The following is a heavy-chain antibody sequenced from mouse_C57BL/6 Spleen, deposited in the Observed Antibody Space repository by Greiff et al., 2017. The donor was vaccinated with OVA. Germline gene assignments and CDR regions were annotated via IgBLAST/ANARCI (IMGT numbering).Heavy chain of an antibody. CDR2: INPNNGGT. Sequence: EVQLQQSGPELVKPGASVKISCKASGYTFTDYYMNWVKQSHGKSLEWIGDINPNNGGTSYNQKFKGKATLTVDKSSSTAYMELRSLTSEDSAVYYCARERDSNYERYAMDYWGQGTSVTVSS. J-gene: IGHJ4*01. V-gene: IGHV1-26*01. CDR3: ARERDSNYERYAMDY. CDR1: GYTFTDYY. D-gene: IGHD2-5*01.